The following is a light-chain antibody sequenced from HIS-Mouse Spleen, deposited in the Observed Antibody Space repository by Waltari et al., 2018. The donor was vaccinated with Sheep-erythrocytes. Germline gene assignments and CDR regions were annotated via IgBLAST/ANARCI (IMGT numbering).Light chain of an antibody. CDR1: QSVSSSY. CDR3: QQYGSSPWT. V-gene: IGKV3-20*01. J-gene: IGKJ1*01. Sequence: EIVLTQSPGTLSLSPGERATLACRASQSVSSSYLAWYQQKPGQAPRLLLYGTSSKATGIPDRFSGSGSGTDFTITISRLEPEDFAVDYCQQYGSSPWTFGQGTKVEIK. CDR2: GTS.